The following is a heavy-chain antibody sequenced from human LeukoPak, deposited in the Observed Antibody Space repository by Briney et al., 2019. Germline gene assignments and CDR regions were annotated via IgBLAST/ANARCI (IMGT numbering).Heavy chain of an antibody. CDR3: ARPIWSWSDDAFDI. V-gene: IGHV4-34*01. Sequence: PSETLSLTCAVYGGSFSGYYWSWIRQPPGKGLEWIGEINHSGSTNYNPSLKSRVTISVDTPKNQFSLKLSSVTAADTAVYYCARPIWSWSDDAFDIWGQGTMVTVSS. CDR2: INHSGST. D-gene: IGHD3-3*01. J-gene: IGHJ3*02. CDR1: GGSFSGYY.